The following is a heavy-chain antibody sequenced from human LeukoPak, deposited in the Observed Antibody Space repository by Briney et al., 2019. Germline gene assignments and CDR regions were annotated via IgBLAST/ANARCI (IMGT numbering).Heavy chain of an antibody. D-gene: IGHD3-10*01. CDR1: GYSFTSYW. Sequence: GESLKISCKGSGYSFTSYWISWVRPMPGKGLEWMGRIDPSDSYTNYSPSFQGHVTISADKSISTAYLQWSSLKASDTAMYYCARDTNSYYYGSGSQNDYWGQGTLITVPS. CDR3: ARDTNSYYYGSGSQNDY. CDR2: IDPSDSYT. J-gene: IGHJ4*02. V-gene: IGHV5-10-1*01.